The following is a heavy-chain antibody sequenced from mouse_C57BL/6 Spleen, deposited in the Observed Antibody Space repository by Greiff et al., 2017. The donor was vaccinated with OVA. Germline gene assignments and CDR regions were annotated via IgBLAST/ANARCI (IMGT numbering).Heavy chain of an antibody. V-gene: IGHV5-16*01. CDR1: GFTFSDYY. CDR3: ARSPNWDRYFDV. CDR2: INYDGSSP. D-gene: IGHD4-1*01. J-gene: IGHJ1*03. Sequence: EVKVVESEGGLVQPGRSMKLSCTVSGFTFSDYYLAWVRQVPDKGLAWVANINYDGSSPSYLDSLKIRFIISRDNAKNILYLQMSSLKSEDTATDYCARSPNWDRYFDVWGTGTTVTVSS.